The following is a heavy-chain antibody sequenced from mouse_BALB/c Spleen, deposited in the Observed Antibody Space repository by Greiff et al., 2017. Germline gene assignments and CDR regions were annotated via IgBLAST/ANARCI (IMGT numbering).Heavy chain of an antibody. D-gene: IGHD1-2*01. CDR1: GYTFTSYT. CDR3: ARGLLRLGPFDY. V-gene: IGHV1-4*01. Sequence: VQLQESGAELARPGASVKMSCTASGYTFTSYTMHWVKQRPGQGLEWIGYINPSSGYTNYNQKFKDKATLTADKSSSTAYMQLSSLTSEDSAVYYCARGLLRLGPFDYWGQGTTLTVSS. CDR2: INPSSGYT. J-gene: IGHJ2*01.